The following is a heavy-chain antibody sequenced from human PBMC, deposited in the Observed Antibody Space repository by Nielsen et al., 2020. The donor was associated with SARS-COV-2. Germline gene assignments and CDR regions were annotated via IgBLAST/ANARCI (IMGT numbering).Heavy chain of an antibody. D-gene: IGHD4-23*01. V-gene: IGHV3-30*18. Sequence: GGSLRLSCAASGFTFSSYGMHWVRQAPGKGLEWVAVISYDGSNKYYADSVKGRFTISRDNSKDTLFLQLTSLRVDDTAVYYCAKGHGGAFYPFDYWGQGTLVTVSS. CDR2: ISYDGSNK. CDR1: GFTFSSYG. CDR3: AKGHGGAFYPFDY. J-gene: IGHJ4*02.